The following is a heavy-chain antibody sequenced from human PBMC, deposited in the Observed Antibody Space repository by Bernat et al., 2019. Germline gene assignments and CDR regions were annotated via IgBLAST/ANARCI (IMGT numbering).Heavy chain of an antibody. CDR1: GGSISSYY. J-gene: IGHJ3*02. D-gene: IGHD1-14*01. CDR3: ARLPRGDASDI. V-gene: IGHV4-59*01. Sequence: QVQLQESGPGLVKPSETLSLTCTVSGGSISSYYWSWIRQPPGKGLEWIGDIYYSGSTNYNPSLKSRVTISVDTSKNQFSLKLSSVTAADTAVYYCARLPRGDASDIWGQGTMVSVSS. CDR2: IYYSGST.